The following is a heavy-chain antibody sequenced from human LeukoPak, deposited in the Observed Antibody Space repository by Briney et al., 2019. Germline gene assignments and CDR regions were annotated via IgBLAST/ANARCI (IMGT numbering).Heavy chain of an antibody. J-gene: IGHJ6*02. CDR3: AKDSPSWRASYYYGMDV. CDR2: ISGSGGST. D-gene: IGHD3-3*01. CDR1: GFTFSNYA. Sequence: GGSLRLSCAASGFTFSNYAMSWVRQAPGKGLEWVSAISGSGGSTYYADSVKGRFTISRDNSKNTLYLQMNSLRAEDTAVYYCAKDSPSWRASYYYGMDVWGQGTTVTVSS. V-gene: IGHV3-23*01.